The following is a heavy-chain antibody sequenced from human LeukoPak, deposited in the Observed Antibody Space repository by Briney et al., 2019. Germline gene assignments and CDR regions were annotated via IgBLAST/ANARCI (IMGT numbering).Heavy chain of an antibody. CDR1: GYTFTSYA. CDR3: ARADYVWGSYRLDPFDY. J-gene: IGHJ4*02. D-gene: IGHD3-16*02. Sequence: ASAKVSCKASGYTFTSYAMNWVRQAPGQGLEWMGWINTNTGNPTYAQGFTGRFVFSLDTSVSTAYLQISSLKAEDTAVYYCARADYVWGSYRLDPFDYWGQGTLVTVSS. CDR2: INTNTGNP. V-gene: IGHV7-4-1*02.